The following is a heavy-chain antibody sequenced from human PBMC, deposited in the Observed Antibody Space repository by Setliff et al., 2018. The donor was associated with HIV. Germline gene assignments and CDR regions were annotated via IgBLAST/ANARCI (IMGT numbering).Heavy chain of an antibody. Sequence: LSLTCTVSGGSISEYYWSWIRQPPGKGLEWIGYIDYSGSTNYNASLKSRLTMSIDTSKSQFSLKLSSVTAADTAVYYCARASHMTPGNLLHSTGPYYSYYMDVWGRGTTVTVSS. V-gene: IGHV4-59*08. CDR1: GGSISEYY. CDR2: IDYSGST. J-gene: IGHJ6*03. CDR3: ARASHMTPGNLLHSTGPYYSYYMDV. D-gene: IGHD4-4*01.